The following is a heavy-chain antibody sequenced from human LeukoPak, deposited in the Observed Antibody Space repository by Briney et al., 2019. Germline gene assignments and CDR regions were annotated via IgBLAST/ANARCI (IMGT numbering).Heavy chain of an antibody. D-gene: IGHD3-22*01. CDR2: INHSGST. CDR3: ARESRRYYYDSSGYYYNDY. V-gene: IGHV4-34*01. Sequence: SETLSLTCADYGGSFSGYYWSWIRQPPGKGLEWIGEINHSGSTNYNPSLKSRVTISVDTSKNQFSLKLSSVTATDTAVYYCARESRRYYYDSSGYYYNDYWGQGTLVTVSS. J-gene: IGHJ4*02. CDR1: GGSFSGYY.